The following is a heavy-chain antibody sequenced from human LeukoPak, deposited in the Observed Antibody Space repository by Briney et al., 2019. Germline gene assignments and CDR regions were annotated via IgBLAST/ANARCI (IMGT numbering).Heavy chain of an antibody. Sequence: GASVKVSCKASGYTFTGYYMHWVRQAPGQGLEWMGWINPNSGGTNYAQKFQGRVTMTRDTSISTAYMELSRLRSDDTAVYYCARDDSYSWNYVLDYWDQGTLVTVSS. J-gene: IGHJ4*02. CDR3: ARDDSYSWNYVLDY. CDR2: INPNSGGT. D-gene: IGHD1-7*01. CDR1: GYTFTGYY. V-gene: IGHV1-2*02.